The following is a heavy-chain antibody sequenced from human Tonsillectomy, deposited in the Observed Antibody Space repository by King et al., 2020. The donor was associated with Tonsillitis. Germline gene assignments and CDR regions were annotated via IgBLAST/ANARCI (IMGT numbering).Heavy chain of an antibody. CDR1: GFTFSSYG. Sequence: VQLVESGGGVVQPGRSLRLSCAASGFTFSSYGMHWVRQAPGKGLEWVAVISYDGSNKYYADSVKGRFTISRDNSKNTLYLQMNSLRAEDTAVYCCAKDFYDILTGYTFDYWGQGTLVTVSS. J-gene: IGHJ4*02. V-gene: IGHV3-30*18. CDR2: ISYDGSNK. D-gene: IGHD3-9*01. CDR3: AKDFYDILTGYTFDY.